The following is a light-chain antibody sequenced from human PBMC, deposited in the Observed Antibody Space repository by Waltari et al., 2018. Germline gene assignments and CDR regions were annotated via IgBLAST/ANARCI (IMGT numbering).Light chain of an antibody. CDR2: DAS. J-gene: IGKJ2*01. CDR3: QQYNNWPPYT. V-gene: IGKV3-15*01. Sequence: EIVMTQSPATLYVSPGERVTLSCRASQSVSSNLAWYQQKRGQAPRLLIYDASNRATDIPARFSGSGSGTEFTLTISSLQSEDFAVYYCQQYNNWPPYTFGQGTKLEIK. CDR1: QSVSSN.